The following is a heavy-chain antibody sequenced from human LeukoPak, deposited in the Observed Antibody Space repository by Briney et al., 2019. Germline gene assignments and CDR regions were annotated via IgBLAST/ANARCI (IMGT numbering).Heavy chain of an antibody. CDR1: GFTFSSYS. V-gene: IGHV3-21*01. J-gene: IGHJ5*02. CDR2: ISSSSSYI. Sequence: KPGGSLRLSCAASGFTFSSYSMNWVRQAPGKGLEWVSSISSSSSYIYYADSVKGRFTISRDNAKNSLYLQMNSLRAEDTAVYYCARDAHIVVVPAANWFDPWGQGTLVTVSS. D-gene: IGHD2-2*01. CDR3: ARDAHIVVVPAANWFDP.